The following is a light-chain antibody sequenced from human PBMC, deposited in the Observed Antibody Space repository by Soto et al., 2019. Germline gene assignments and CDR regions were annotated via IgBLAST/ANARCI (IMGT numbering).Light chain of an antibody. CDR1: QSVSSY. CDR2: DAS. J-gene: IGKJ4*01. Sequence: EIVLTQSPATLSLSPEERATLSCRASQSVSSYLDWYQQKPSQAPMLLIYDASNRATGIPARFSGSGSGTVCNLTLSSLEPGDLAVYYCQQRSDWPLTFGGGTKVEIK. CDR3: QQRSDWPLT. V-gene: IGKV3-11*01.